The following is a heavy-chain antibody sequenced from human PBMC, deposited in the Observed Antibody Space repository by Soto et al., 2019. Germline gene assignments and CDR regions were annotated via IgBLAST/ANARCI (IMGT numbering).Heavy chain of an antibody. CDR3: AGGRDGYKSGY. V-gene: IGHV4-31*03. D-gene: IGHD5-12*01. CDR2: IRYTGST. Sequence: QVQLQESGPGLVKPSQTLSLTCTVSGGSFSNSAYYWNWLRQHPGKGLEWIGYIRYTGSTSYNPSLKGRLTISLDTSKSQFSLHLSSVTAADTAVYYCAGGRDGYKSGYWGQGTLVSVSS. J-gene: IGHJ4*02. CDR1: GGSFSNSAYY.